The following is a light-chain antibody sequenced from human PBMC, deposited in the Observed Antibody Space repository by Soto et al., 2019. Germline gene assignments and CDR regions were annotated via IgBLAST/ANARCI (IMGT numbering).Light chain of an antibody. V-gene: IGKV3-15*01. CDR3: QQYNNWPYT. CDR2: GAS. Sequence: EIVVSLSPATLSLSTGERATLSCRASQSVSSYLAWYQQKPGQAPRLLIVGASTRATGIPARFSGSGSGTEFTLTISSLESEDFAVYYCQQYNNWPYTFGQGTKVDIK. CDR1: QSVSSY. J-gene: IGKJ2*01.